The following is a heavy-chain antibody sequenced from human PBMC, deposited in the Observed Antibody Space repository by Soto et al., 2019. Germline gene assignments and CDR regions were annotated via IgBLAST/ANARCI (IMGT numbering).Heavy chain of an antibody. Sequence: GASVKVSCKASGYSFTVLDINWVRQTTGQGLEWMGWMQPSSGRTGYAQKFQGRVTMTKDTSIDTAYMEFSSLTSDDTAFYYCARGVTAGVDYSGQGTVVTVSS. CDR1: GYSFTVLD. CDR3: ARGVTAGVDY. J-gene: IGHJ4*02. D-gene: IGHD1-26*01. V-gene: IGHV1-8*01. CDR2: MQPSSGRT.